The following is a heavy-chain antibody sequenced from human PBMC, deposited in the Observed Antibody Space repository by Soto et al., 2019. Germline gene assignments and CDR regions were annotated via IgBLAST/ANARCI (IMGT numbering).Heavy chain of an antibody. CDR2: INPDGSQT. CDR3: SWSLNS. D-gene: IGHD1-26*01. J-gene: IGHJ4*02. V-gene: IGHV3-7*01. Sequence: EVQLVQSGGGLVQPGGSLRLSCAASGFPFSTSWMAWVRQAPGKGLEWVANINPDGSQTYYGDSVKGRFTVSRANAENSVYLQLHSLRVEDTAVYYCSWSLNSWGQGTLVTVSS. CDR1: GFPFSTSW.